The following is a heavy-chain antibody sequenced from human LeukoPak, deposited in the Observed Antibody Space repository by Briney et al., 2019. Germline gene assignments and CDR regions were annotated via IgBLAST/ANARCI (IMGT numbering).Heavy chain of an antibody. V-gene: IGHV3-7*05. J-gene: IGHJ4*02. CDR3: AKVLGSIAAAGTFR. Sequence: GGSLRLSCVASGFSFSTYWMSWVRQAPGQGLEWVGNIKQDGSEKYYVDSVKGRFTISRDNSKNTLYLQMNSLRAEDTAVYYCAKVLGSIAAAGTFRWGQGTLVTVSS. CDR2: IKQDGSEK. CDR1: GFSFSTYW. D-gene: IGHD6-13*01.